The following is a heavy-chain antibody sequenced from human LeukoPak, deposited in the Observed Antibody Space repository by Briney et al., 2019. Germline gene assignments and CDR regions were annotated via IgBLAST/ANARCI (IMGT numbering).Heavy chain of an antibody. CDR1: GYTXTSYY. CDR2: INPSGGST. J-gene: IGHJ5*02. D-gene: IGHD2-21*02. CDR3: ARGKHIVVVTAPNWFDP. V-gene: IGHV1-46*01. Sequence: GASVKVSCKASGYTXTSYYMHWVRQAPGQGLESMGIINPSGGSTSYAQKFQGRVTMTRDTSTSTVYMELSSLRSEDTAVYYCARGKHIVVVTAPNWFDPWGQGTLVTVSS.